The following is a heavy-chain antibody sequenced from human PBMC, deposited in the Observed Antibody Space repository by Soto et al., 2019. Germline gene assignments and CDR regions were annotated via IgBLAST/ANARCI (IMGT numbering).Heavy chain of an antibody. CDR1: GHILTSYG. V-gene: IGHV1-18*01. D-gene: IGHD4-17*01. Sequence: QAHLVQSGPEVKKPGASVKVSCKGSGHILTSYGIAWVRQAPGQGLEWMGWISAHNGKTEYAQKFQGRVTVTRDTSKSTAYLELRSLRSDDTALYYCARGRYGDYWGQGALVTVSS. CDR3: ARGRYGDY. CDR2: ISAHNGKT. J-gene: IGHJ4*02.